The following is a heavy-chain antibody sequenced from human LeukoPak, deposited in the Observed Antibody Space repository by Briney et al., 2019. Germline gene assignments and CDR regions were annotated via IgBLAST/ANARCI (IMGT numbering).Heavy chain of an antibody. J-gene: IGHJ6*04. Sequence: GGSLRLSCAASGFTFSSYSMNWVRQAPGKGLEWVSSISSGSTYIYYADSVKGRFTISRDNAKNSLYLQMNSLRAEDTAVYYCAELGITMIGGVWGKGTTVTISS. CDR1: GFTFSSYS. V-gene: IGHV3-21*01. D-gene: IGHD3-10*02. CDR2: ISSGSTYI. CDR3: AELGITMIGGV.